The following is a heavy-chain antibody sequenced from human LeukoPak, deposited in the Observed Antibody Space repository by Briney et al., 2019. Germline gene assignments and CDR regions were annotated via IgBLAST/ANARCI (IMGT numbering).Heavy chain of an antibody. V-gene: IGHV4-39*01. CDR3: ARSYRYCSSTSCYITFDY. Sequence: SESLSLTCTVSGGSISSSSYYWGWIRPPPGKGLEWIGSIYYSGSTYYNPSLKSRVTISVDTSKNQFSLKLSSVTAADTAVYYCARSYRYCSSTSCYITFDYWGQGTLVTVSS. CDR1: GGSISSSSYY. CDR2: IYYSGST. D-gene: IGHD2-2*02. J-gene: IGHJ4*02.